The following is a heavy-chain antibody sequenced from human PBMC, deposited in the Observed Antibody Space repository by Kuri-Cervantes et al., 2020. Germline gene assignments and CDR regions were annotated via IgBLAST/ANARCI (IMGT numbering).Heavy chain of an antibody. CDR2: IKQDGSEK. J-gene: IGHJ5*02. D-gene: IGHD4-17*01. Sequence: GESLKISCAASGFTFSNYCMSWVRQAPGKGLEWVAKIKQDGSEKYYVDSVKGRFTISRDNAKNSLYLQMNSLRAEDTAVYYYARGMTTVTEPPDHWGQGTLVTVSS. CDR1: GFTFSNYC. V-gene: IGHV3-7*01. CDR3: ARGMTTVTEPPDH.